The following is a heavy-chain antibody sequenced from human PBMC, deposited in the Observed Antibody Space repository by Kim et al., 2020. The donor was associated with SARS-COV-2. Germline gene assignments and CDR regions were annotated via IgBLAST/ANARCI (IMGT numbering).Heavy chain of an antibody. CDR2: INGDGRDT. CDR1: GFLFRTYW. V-gene: IGHV3-74*01. J-gene: IGHJ4*02. Sequence: GGSLRLSCAASGFLFRTYWMHWVRQAPGKGLVGVSTINGDGRDTRYADSVKGRFTISRDNTKNTLYLQMDSLRVEDTAVYYCASAMAVPDNYWGQGTLVT. CDR3: ASAMAVPDNY. D-gene: IGHD6-19*01.